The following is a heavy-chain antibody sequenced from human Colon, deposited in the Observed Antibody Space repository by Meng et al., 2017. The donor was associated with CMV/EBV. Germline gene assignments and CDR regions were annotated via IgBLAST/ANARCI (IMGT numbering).Heavy chain of an antibody. V-gene: IGHV3-21*04. CDR2: ISSGGSSI. J-gene: IGHJ4*02. CDR1: GFTFSTYS. CDR3: ASLLVVPASNYDY. Sequence: GESLKISCAASGFTFSTYSMNWVRQAPGKGLEWVSSISSGGSSIYYADSVKGRFTISRDNAKNSLYLQMNSLRAEDTAVYYCASLLVVPASNYDYWGRGTLVTVSS. D-gene: IGHD3-9*01.